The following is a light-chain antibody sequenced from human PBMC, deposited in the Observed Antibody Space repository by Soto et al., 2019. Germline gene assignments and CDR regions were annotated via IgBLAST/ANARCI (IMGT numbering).Light chain of an antibody. Sequence: EIVLTQSPATLSLSPWERATLSCRASQSVSSYLAWYQQKPGQAPRLLIYDASNRATGIPARFSGSGSGTDFTLTISSLEPEDLAVYYCQQSSNWPPITVGQGTRLEIK. CDR1: QSVSSY. CDR3: QQSSNWPPIT. V-gene: IGKV3-11*01. J-gene: IGKJ5*01. CDR2: DAS.